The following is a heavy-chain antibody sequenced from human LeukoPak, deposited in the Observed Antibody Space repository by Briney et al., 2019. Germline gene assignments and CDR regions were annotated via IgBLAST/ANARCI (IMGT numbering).Heavy chain of an antibody. Sequence: SVKVSCKASGGTFSSYAISWVRQAPGQGFEWMGGIIPIFGTANYAQKFQGRVTITADESTSTAYMELSSLRSEDTAVYYCARVEWEPRGYYYYGMDVWGQGTTVTVSS. J-gene: IGHJ6*02. CDR3: ARVEWEPRGYYYYGMDV. D-gene: IGHD1-26*01. CDR1: GGTFSSYA. CDR2: IIPIFGTA. V-gene: IGHV1-69*13.